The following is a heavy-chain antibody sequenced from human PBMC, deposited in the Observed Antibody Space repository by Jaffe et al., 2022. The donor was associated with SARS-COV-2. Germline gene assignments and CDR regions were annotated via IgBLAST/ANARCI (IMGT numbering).Heavy chain of an antibody. D-gene: IGHD7-27*01. CDR3: ARHVEGETTYWGGAWAMDV. Sequence: HLQLQESGPGLVKPSETLSLTCSVSGGSIDSYIFYWGWIRQPPGKGLEWIGSIYYTGSTYYKSSLKSRVAMSVDTSKNQFSLQLRSMTAADTAVYYCARHVEGETTYWGGAWAMDVWGQGTTVTV. CDR1: GGSIDSYIFY. V-gene: IGHV4-39*01. J-gene: IGHJ6*02. CDR2: IYYTGST.